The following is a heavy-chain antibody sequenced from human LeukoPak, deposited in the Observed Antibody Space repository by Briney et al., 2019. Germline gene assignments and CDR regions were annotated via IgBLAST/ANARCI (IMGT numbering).Heavy chain of an antibody. Sequence: GGSLRLSCVASGFPFRSYEMNWVRQVPGKGLECLSYISGDGTTIQYADSVKGRFTISRDNANNSLYLQMNSLRAEDTAVYYCARAVSAARVYDYWGQGTLVTVSS. V-gene: IGHV3-48*03. D-gene: IGHD2-15*01. CDR3: ARAVSAARVYDY. CDR1: GFPFRSYE. CDR2: ISGDGTTI. J-gene: IGHJ4*02.